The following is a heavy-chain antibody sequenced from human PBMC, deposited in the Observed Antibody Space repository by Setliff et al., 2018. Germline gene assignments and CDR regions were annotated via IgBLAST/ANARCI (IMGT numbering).Heavy chain of an antibody. V-gene: IGHV4-4*07. Sequence: PSEILSLTCTVSGGSINNYYWSWIRQPAGKGLEWIGRVYSNVGTNYNPSLKSRVTMSVDASKNQISLKPMSVTAADTAVYYCASRNSDGGPEYFQHWGQGALVTVSS. D-gene: IGHD1-26*01. CDR1: GGSINNYY. CDR2: VYSNVGT. J-gene: IGHJ1*01. CDR3: ASRNSDGGPEYFQH.